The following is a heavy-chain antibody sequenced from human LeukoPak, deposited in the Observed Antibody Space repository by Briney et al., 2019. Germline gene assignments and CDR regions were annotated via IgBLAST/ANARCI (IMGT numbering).Heavy chain of an antibody. Sequence: SETLSLTCTVSGDSIGSSNNYWAWVRQHPGKGLEWLGSIYSGSTYYNPSLKSRVTISVDTSRNQFSLNLYSVTAADTATYYCARRGITYSSSFFAYWGQGTLVTVSS. D-gene: IGHD6-13*01. CDR3: ARRGITYSSSFFAY. CDR2: IYSGST. V-gene: IGHV4-39*01. J-gene: IGHJ4*02. CDR1: GDSIGSSNNY.